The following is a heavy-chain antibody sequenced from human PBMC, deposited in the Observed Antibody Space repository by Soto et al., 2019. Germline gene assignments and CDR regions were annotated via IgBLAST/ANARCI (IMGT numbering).Heavy chain of an antibody. CDR2: IYPGDSDT. CDR3: AILSRSWGGGDY. J-gene: IGHJ4*02. CDR1: GYSFTSYW. D-gene: IGHD3-16*01. Sequence: EVQLVQSGAEVKKPGESLKISCKGSGYSFTSYWIGWVRQMPGKGLEWMGIIYPGDSDTRYSPSFQGQVTISADKSIRPPHPQGSRLKAPDPALDYRAILSRSWGGGDYWGQGTLVTVSS. V-gene: IGHV5-51*01.